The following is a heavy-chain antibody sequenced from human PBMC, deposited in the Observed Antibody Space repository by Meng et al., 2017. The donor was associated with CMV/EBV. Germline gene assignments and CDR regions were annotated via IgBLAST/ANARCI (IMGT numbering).Heavy chain of an antibody. Sequence: EVSLVESGGGLVKPGGSLRLSCAVSQLSFSTYDMNWVRQAPGKGLEWVASIGRSGTDIAYSDSVRGRFTISRDIPKNSLYLQMNSLRVEDTAVYYCATDPNWGTLWGQGALVTVSS. CDR3: ATDPNWGTL. D-gene: IGHD7-27*01. CDR2: IGRSGTDI. CDR1: QLSFSTYD. J-gene: IGHJ4*02. V-gene: IGHV3-21*01.